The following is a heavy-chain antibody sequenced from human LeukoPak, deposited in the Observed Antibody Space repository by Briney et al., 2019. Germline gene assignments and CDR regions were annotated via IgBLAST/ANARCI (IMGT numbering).Heavy chain of an antibody. CDR3: ARDFRYYDYVWGSYRYNYFDY. CDR1: GGSISGGSYY. V-gene: IGHV4-61*02. J-gene: IGHJ4*02. Sequence: PSETLSLTCTVSGGSISGGSYYWSWIRQPAGKGLEWIGRIYTSGSTNYNPSLKSRVTISVETSKNQFSLKLSSVTAADTAVYYCARDFRYYDYVWGSYRYNYFDYWGQGTLVTVSS. CDR2: IYTSGST. D-gene: IGHD3-16*02.